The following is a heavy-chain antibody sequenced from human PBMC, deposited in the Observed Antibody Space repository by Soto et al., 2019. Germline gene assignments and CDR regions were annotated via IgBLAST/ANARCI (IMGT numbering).Heavy chain of an antibody. CDR2: ISSTTNYI. CDR3: ARESEDLTSNFDY. CDR1: GFTLTRYS. J-gene: IGHJ4*02. V-gene: IGHV3-21*06. Sequence: GGSLRLSCAASGFTLTRYSMNWVRQAPGKGLEWVSSISSTTNYIYYGDSMKGRFTISRDNAKNSLYLEMNNLRAEDTAVYYCARESEDLTSNFDYWGQGTLVTVSS.